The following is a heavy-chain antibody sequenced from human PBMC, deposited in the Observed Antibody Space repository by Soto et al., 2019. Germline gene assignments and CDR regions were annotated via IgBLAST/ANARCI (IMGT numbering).Heavy chain of an antibody. J-gene: IGHJ6*03. D-gene: IGHD3-3*01. CDR3: TTEHDFWSGYYYYYYMDV. CDR2: IKSKTDGGTT. Sequence: EVQLVESGGGLVKPGGSLRLSCAASGFTFSNAWMSWVRQAPGKGLEWVGRIKSKTDGGTTDYAAPVKGRFTISRDDSKNTLYLQMNSLKTEDTAVYYCTTEHDFWSGYYYYYYMDVWGKGTTVTVSS. V-gene: IGHV3-15*01. CDR1: GFTFSNAW.